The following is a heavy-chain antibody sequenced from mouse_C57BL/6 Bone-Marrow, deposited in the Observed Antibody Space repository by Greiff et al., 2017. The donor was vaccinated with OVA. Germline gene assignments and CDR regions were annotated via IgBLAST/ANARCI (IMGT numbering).Heavy chain of an antibody. CDR3: TRGYYFDY. CDR2: IDPTNDYT. J-gene: IGHJ2*01. V-gene: IGHV1-4*01. Sequence: VKLQESGAELARPGASVQMSCKASGYTFTSYTIHWVKQRPGPGLEWIGYIDPTNDYTNYNQKFKGKATLTADKSSSTAYMQLSSLTSEDAAVYYCTRGYYFDYWGQGTTLTVSS. CDR1: GYTFTSYT.